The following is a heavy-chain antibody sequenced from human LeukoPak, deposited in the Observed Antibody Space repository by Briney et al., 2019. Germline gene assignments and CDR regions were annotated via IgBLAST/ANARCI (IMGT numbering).Heavy chain of an antibody. D-gene: IGHD3-10*01. CDR1: GYTFTSYG. V-gene: IGHV1-18*01. CDR3: ARGGLLWFGDIPPDAFDI. J-gene: IGHJ3*02. Sequence: GASVKVSCKASGYTFTSYGISWVRQAPGQGLEWMGWISAYNGNTNYAQKLQGRVTMTTDTSTSTAYMELRSLRSDDTAVYYCARGGLLWFGDIPPDAFDIWGQGTMVTVSS. CDR2: ISAYNGNT.